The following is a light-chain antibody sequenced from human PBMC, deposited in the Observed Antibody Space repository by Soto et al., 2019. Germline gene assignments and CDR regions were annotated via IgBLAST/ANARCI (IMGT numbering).Light chain of an antibody. CDR1: SSDVGGYNY. CDR2: DVS. V-gene: IGLV2-14*01. Sequence: VLTQPASVSGSPGQSITVSCTGTSSDVGGYNYVSWYQQHPGKAPKLMIYDVSNRPSGVSNRFSGSKSGNTASLTISGLQAEDEADYYCTSYASSSTYVFGTGTKVTVL. CDR3: TSYASSSTYV. J-gene: IGLJ1*01.